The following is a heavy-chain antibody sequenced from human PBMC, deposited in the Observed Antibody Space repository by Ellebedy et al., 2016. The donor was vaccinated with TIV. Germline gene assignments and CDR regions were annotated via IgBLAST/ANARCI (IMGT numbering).Heavy chain of an antibody. J-gene: IGHJ4*02. CDR1: GFSFNNRA. V-gene: IGHV3-30*04. CDR3: ARGYSGYGSLDY. D-gene: IGHD5-12*01. CDR2: ISYDGRDK. Sequence: PGGSLRLSCTASGFSFNNRAMHWVRQAPGKGLDWVAVISYDGRDKYYAESVKGRFTISRDNSKNTLFLQMTSLTSDDTAVYYCARGYSGYGSLDYWGQGTLVTVSS.